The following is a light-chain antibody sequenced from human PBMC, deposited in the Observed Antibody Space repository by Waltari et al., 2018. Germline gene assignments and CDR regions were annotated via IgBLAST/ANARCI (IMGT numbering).Light chain of an antibody. CDR1: KLGEKY. J-gene: IGLJ2*01. Sequence: SYEVTQSPSVSVSPGQAASITCSGDKLGEKYVSWYQQKPGQSPVLVLYQDNRRPSGIPERFSGSNSNSGNTATLTISGTQAMDEADYHCQAWDGSTLIFGGGTKLTVL. CDR3: QAWDGSTLI. CDR2: QDN. V-gene: IGLV3-1*01.